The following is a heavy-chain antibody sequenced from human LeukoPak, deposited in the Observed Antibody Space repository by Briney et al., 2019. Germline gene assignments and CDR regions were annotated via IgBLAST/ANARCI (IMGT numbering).Heavy chain of an antibody. CDR1: GGSISSYY. V-gene: IGHV4-59*01. D-gene: IGHD6-19*01. CDR2: IYYSGST. CDR3: ARWGGPGIAVAGQGDY. J-gene: IGHJ4*02. Sequence: AETLSLTYTVSGGSISSYYWSWIRQPPGKGLEWIGYIYYSGSTNYNPSLKSRVTISVDTSKNQFSLKLSSVTAADTAVYYCARWGGPGIAVAGQGDYWGQGTLVTVSS.